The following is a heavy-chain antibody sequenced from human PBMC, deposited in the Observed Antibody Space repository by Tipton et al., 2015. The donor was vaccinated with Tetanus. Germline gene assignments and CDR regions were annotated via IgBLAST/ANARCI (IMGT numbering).Heavy chain of an antibody. CDR3: ARATSTGPAYNWFDP. D-gene: IGHD2-8*02. V-gene: IGHV4-30-2*01. CDR2: MYYSGTT. J-gene: IGHJ5*02. Sequence: TLSLTCAVSGGSISSGGYSWTWILQPPGKGLQWIGYMYYSGTTHYNPSLKSRVTISIDRSKNQLSLKLTSVTAADTAVYYCARATSTGPAYNWFDPWGQGTLVTVSS. CDR1: GGSISSGGYS.